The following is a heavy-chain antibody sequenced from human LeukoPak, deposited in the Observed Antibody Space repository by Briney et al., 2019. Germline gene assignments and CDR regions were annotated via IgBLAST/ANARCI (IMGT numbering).Heavy chain of an antibody. CDR1: GFSFSSYG. J-gene: IGHJ3*02. CDR2: ITSSSTYI. CDR3: ARVSGSGRAFDI. V-gene: IGHV3-21*01. Sequence: PGGSLRLSCAASGFSFSSYGLNWVRQAPGKGLEWVSSITSSSTYIYYADSVKGRFTISRDNAKNSLYLQMNSLRAEDTAVYYCARVSGSGRAFDIWGQGTMVTVSS.